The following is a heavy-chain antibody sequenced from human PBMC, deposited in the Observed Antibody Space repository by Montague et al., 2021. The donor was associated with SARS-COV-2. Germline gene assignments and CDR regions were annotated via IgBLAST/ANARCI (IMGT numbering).Heavy chain of an antibody. CDR1: GGSFSTYS. CDR2: IHHGGRT. J-gene: IGHJ6*03. Sequence: SETLSLTCAVHGGSFSTYSWNWIRQPPGKGLEWIGEIHHGGRTNYNPSFKSRVTISADTPKNQFSLKLTSVAAADTSVFYCARLGDGVVPSPILGVGPYYSYYYMDVWGKGTTVTVSS. V-gene: IGHV4-34*01. D-gene: IGHD3-10*01. CDR3: ARLGDGVVPSPILGVGPYYSYYYMDV.